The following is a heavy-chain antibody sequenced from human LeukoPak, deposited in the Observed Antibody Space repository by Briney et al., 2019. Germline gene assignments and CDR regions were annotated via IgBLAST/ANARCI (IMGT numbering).Heavy chain of an antibody. CDR2: TYYSGST. CDR3: TRYKRWLQSPDAFDV. Sequence: SETLSLTCTVSGGPIRDFYWSWIRQPPGKGLEWIGYTYYSGSTSYKPSLKSRVAISVDMSKSQFSLELSSVTAADTAIYYCTRYKRWLQSPDAFDVWGQGTMVTVSS. V-gene: IGHV4-59*08. CDR1: GGPIRDFY. D-gene: IGHD5-24*01. J-gene: IGHJ3*01.